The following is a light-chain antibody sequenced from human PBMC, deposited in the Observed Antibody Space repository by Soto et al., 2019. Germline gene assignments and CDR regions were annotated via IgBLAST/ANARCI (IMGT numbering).Light chain of an antibody. V-gene: IGLV2-14*01. J-gene: IGLJ1*01. Sequence: QSVLTQPASVSGSPGQSITISCTGTSSDVGGYNYVSWYQQHPGKAPKLMIYEVSNRPSGVSNRFSGSKSGNTASLTISGLQAEDEADYYCSSYTSSSTLIYVFGTGTKSPS. CDR1: SSDVGGYNY. CDR2: EVS. CDR3: SSYTSSSTLIYV.